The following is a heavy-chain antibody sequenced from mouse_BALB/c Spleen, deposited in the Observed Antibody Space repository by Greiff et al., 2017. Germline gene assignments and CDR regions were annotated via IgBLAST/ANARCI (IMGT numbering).Heavy chain of an antibody. CDR3: TRTWITTGYFDY. V-gene: IGHV1-5*01. J-gene: IGHJ2*01. D-gene: IGHD2-4*01. CDR2: IYPGNSDT. CDR1: GYTFTSYW. Sequence: EVQLQQSGTVLARPGASVKMSCKASGYTFTSYWMHWVKQRPGQCLEWIGAIYPGNSDTSYNQKFKGKAKLTAVTSTSTAYMELSSLTNEDSAVYYCTRTWITTGYFDYWGQGTTLTVSS.